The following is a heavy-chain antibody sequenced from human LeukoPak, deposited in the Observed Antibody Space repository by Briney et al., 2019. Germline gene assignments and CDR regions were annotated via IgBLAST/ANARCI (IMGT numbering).Heavy chain of an antibody. CDR2: ISYDGSNK. D-gene: IGHD1-26*01. CDR1: GFTFSSYA. J-gene: IGHJ4*02. CDR3: ARIHIVGATIDY. Sequence: GSLRLSCAASGFTFSSYAMHWVRQAPGKGLEWVAVISYDGSNKYYADSVKGRFTISRVNSKNTLYLQMNSLRAEDTAVYYCARIHIVGATIDYWGQGTLVTVSS. V-gene: IGHV3-30*01.